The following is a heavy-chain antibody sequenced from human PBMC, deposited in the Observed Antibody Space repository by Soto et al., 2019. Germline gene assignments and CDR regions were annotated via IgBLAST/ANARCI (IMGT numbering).Heavy chain of an antibody. CDR3: KIGSFVEYQLLLRGGYYYGMDV. Sequence: PSETLSLTCAVYGGSFSGYYWSWIRQPPGKGLEWIGEINHSGSTNYNPSLKSRVTISVDTSKNQFSLKLSSVTAADTAVYYCKIGSFVEYQLLLRGGYYYGMDVWGQGTTVTVSS. J-gene: IGHJ6*02. CDR2: INHSGST. D-gene: IGHD2-2*01. V-gene: IGHV4-34*01. CDR1: GGSFSGYY.